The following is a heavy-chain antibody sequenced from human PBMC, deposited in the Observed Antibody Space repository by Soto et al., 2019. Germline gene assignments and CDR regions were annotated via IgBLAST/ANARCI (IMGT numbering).Heavy chain of an antibody. CDR1: GFTFSNAW. CDR3: RTQWLD. Sequence: EVQLVESGGGLVKPGGSLRLSCAASGFTFSNAWMSWVRQAPGKGLAWLGFIRKKTDGGTADYAAPVKGRFTISRDDSKNTLYLQMNSLKTEDTAVYYCRTQWLDWGQGTLVTVSS. V-gene: IGHV3-15*01. D-gene: IGHD6-19*01. CDR2: IRKKTDGGTA. J-gene: IGHJ4*02.